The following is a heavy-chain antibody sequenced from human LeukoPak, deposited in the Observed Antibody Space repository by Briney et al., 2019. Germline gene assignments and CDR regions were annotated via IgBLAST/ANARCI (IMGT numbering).Heavy chain of an antibody. D-gene: IGHD3-3*01. CDR3: ARGTRDITIFGVVDY. J-gene: IGHJ4*02. V-gene: IGHV4-34*01. Sequence: SETLSLTCTVSGGSISGYYWSWIRQPPGKGLEWIGEINHSGSTNYNPSLKSRVTISVDTSKNQFSLKLSSVTAADTAVYYCARGTRDITIFGVVDYWGQGTLVTVSS. CDR1: GGSISGYY. CDR2: INHSGST.